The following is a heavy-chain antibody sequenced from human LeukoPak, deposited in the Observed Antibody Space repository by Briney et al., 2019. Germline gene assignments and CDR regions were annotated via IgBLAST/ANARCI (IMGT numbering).Heavy chain of an antibody. CDR1: GGSFSGYY. CDR2: INHSGST. J-gene: IGHJ5*02. Sequence: SETLSLTCAVYGGSFSGYYWSWIRQPPGKGLEWIGEINHSGSTNYNPSLRSRVTISVDTSKNQFSLKLSSVTAADTAVYYCARSSGYLFDPWGQGILVTVSS. CDR3: ARSSGYLFDP. V-gene: IGHV4-34*01. D-gene: IGHD3-22*01.